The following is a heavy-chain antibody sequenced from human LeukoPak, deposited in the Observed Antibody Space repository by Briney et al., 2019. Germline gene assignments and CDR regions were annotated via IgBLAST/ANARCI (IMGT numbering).Heavy chain of an antibody. D-gene: IGHD5-12*01. Sequence: PSETLSLTCTVSGGSISGYYWTWLRQPPGKGLEWVGYISYSGRTSSHPSLKSRVTISLDTSKNQFSLKLTSVTAADTTVYYCVRGYSGYPYYLDYWGQGTLVTVSS. V-gene: IGHV4-59*08. CDR2: ISYSGRT. CDR3: VRGYSGYPYYLDY. J-gene: IGHJ4*02. CDR1: GGSISGYY.